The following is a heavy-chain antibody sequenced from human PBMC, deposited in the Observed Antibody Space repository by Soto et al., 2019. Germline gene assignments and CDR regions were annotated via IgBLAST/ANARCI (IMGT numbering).Heavy chain of an antibody. CDR3: ARDGGGFRWFDA. J-gene: IGHJ5*02. V-gene: IGHV1-46*01. CDR1: GYTLTSDY. D-gene: IGHD2-15*01. Sequence: QVQLVQSGAEVKKPGASVKVSCKASGYTLTSDYMHWVRQAPGQGLEWMAIMNPSGSSTSYAQKFEGRLTMPRDTSTTTVYMELGSLRSEDTAVYYCARDGGGFRWFDAWGQGTLVTVSS. CDR2: MNPSGSST.